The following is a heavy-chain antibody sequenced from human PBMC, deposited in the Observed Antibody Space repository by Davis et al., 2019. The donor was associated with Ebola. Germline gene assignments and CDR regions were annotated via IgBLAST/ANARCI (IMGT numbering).Heavy chain of an antibody. CDR1: GFTFSSYA. CDR2: ISGSGGST. J-gene: IGHJ4*02. CDR3: ARDPPQSGGYV. Sequence: GESLKISCAASGFTFSSYAMSWVRQAPGKGLEWVSAISGSGGSTYYADSVKGRFTISRDNSKNTLYLQMNSLRAEDKAVYYCARDPPQSGGYVWGQGTLVTVSS. V-gene: IGHV3-23*01. D-gene: IGHD5-12*01.